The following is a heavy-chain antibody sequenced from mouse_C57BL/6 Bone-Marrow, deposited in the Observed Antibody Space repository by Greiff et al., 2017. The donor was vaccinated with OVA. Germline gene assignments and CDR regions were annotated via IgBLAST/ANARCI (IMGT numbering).Heavy chain of an antibody. CDR2: INPNNGGT. Sequence: VQLQQSGPELVKPGASVKISCKASGYTFTDYYMNWVKQSRGKSLEWIGDINPNNGGTSYNQKFKGKATLTVDKSSSTAYMELRSLTSEDSAVYYCARGSIYDYDVGAFDYWGQGTTLTVSS. J-gene: IGHJ2*01. D-gene: IGHD2-4*01. V-gene: IGHV1-26*01. CDR1: GYTFTDYY. CDR3: ARGSIYDYDVGAFDY.